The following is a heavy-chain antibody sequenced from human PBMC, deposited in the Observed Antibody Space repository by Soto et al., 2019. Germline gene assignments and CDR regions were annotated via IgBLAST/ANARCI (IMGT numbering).Heavy chain of an antibody. J-gene: IGHJ6*02. Sequence: GGSLRLSCAASGFTFSSYAMSWVRQAPGKGLEWVSAISGSGGSTYYADSVKGRFTISRDNSKNTLYLQMNSLRAEDTAVYYCAISHYGSGSYSPLNYYYYYGMDVWGQGTTVTVSS. V-gene: IGHV3-23*01. CDR3: AISHYGSGSYSPLNYYYYYGMDV. CDR1: GFTFSSYA. D-gene: IGHD3-10*01. CDR2: ISGSGGST.